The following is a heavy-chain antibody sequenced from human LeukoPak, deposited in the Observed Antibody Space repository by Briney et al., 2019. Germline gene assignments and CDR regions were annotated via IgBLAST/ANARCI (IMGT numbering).Heavy chain of an antibody. J-gene: IGHJ4*02. Sequence: GGSLRLSCAASGFSFSNYWMSWVRQAPGKGLEWVANIKEDGSEKYYVDSVKDRFTISRDNAKNSLYLQMNSLRAEDTAVYYCARDRTGSYYQSPPYYFDYWGQGTLVTVSS. CDR2: IKEDGSEK. CDR1: GFSFSNYW. V-gene: IGHV3-7*03. D-gene: IGHD1-26*01. CDR3: ARDRTGSYYQSPPYYFDY.